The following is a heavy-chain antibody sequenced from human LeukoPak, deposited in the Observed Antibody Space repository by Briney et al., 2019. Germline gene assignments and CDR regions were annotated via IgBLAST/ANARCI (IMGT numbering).Heavy chain of an antibody. J-gene: IGHJ5*02. CDR3: ARARSGGNSNNWFDP. D-gene: IGHD4-23*01. V-gene: IGHV1-46*01. CDR1: GYTFTIYY. Sequence: GASVKVSCKASGYTFTIYYMHWVRQAPGQGLEWMGIINPSGGSTSYAQKFQGRVTMTRDTSTSTVYMELSSLRSEDAAVYYCARARSGGNSNNWFDPWGQGTLVTVSS. CDR2: INPSGGST.